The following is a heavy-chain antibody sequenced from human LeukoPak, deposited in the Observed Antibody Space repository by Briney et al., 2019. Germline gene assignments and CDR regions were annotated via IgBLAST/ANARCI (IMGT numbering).Heavy chain of an antibody. CDR1: GFSFNSYA. J-gene: IGHJ4*02. V-gene: IGHV3-48*01. CDR2: ISGSSGII. D-gene: IGHD6-19*01. CDR3: AKDVSGWTPKYFDY. Sequence: GGSLRLSCAASGFSFNSYAMSWVRQAPGKGLEWVSYISGSSGIIDYADSVRGRFTISRDNAKNTLYLQMNSLRAEDTAVYYCAKDVSGWTPKYFDYWGQGTLVTVSS.